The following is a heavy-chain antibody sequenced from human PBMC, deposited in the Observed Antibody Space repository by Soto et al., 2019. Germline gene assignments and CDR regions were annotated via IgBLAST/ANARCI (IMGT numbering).Heavy chain of an antibody. Sequence: PGGSLRLSCAASGFAFSSYAMSWVRQAPGKGLEWVSAISGSGGNTHYADSVKGRFTISRDNSKNTLYLQMNSLRAEDTAVYYCARGGGLNYYDSSGYWPYYYYGMDVWGQGTTVTVSS. CDR2: ISGSGGNT. J-gene: IGHJ6*02. D-gene: IGHD3-22*01. V-gene: IGHV3-23*01. CDR3: ARGGGLNYYDSSGYWPYYYYGMDV. CDR1: GFAFSSYA.